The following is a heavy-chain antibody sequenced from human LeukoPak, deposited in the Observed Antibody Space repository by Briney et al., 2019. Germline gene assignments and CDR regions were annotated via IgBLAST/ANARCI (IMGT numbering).Heavy chain of an antibody. CDR1: GGSISSGGYY. D-gene: IGHD2-2*02. Sequence: SQTLSLTCTVSGGSISSGGYYWSWIRQHPGTGLEWIGYIYYSGSTYYNPSLKSRVTISVDTSKNQFSLKLSSVTAADTAVYYCARVSGAISHYYMDVWGKGTTVTVSS. J-gene: IGHJ6*03. CDR3: ARVSGAISHYYMDV. CDR2: IYYSGST. V-gene: IGHV4-31*03.